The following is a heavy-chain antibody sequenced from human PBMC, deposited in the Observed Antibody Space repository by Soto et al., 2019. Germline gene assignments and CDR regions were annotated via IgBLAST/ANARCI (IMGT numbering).Heavy chain of an antibody. V-gene: IGHV1-69*08. CDR2: IIPILGVA. J-gene: IGHJ4*01. CDR3: ARESPPRFTMIVVGMGQEFDY. CDR1: GGTFSSYT. Sequence: QVQLVQSGAEVKKPGSSVKVSCKASGGTFSSYTISWVRQAPGQGLEWMGRIIPILGVANYAQKFQGRVTITADKSTSTAYMELSSLRSEDTAVYYCARESPPRFTMIVVGMGQEFDYWGHGTLVTVSS. D-gene: IGHD3-22*01.